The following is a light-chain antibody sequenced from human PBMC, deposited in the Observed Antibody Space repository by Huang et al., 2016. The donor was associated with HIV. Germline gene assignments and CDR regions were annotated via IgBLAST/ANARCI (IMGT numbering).Light chain of an antibody. CDR2: AAS. J-gene: IGKJ4*01. V-gene: IGKV1-39*01. Sequence: DIQMTQSPSSLSASVGDRISITCRARQTISTFLDLYQKKPWKAPKLLIYAASNLQSGVSSRGSVTGSWTLFTLTFTGLLPDDFATYFCQQTSSVPLTFGGGTKVEMK. CDR1: QTISTF. CDR3: QQTSSVPLT.